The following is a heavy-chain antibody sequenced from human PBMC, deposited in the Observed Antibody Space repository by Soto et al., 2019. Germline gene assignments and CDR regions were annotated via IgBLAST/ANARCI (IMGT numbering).Heavy chain of an antibody. J-gene: IGHJ6*02. Sequence: ASVKVSCKASGYTFTSYYMHWVRQAPGQGLEWMGIINPSGGSTSYAQKFQGRVTMTRDTSTSTVYMELSSLRSEDTAVYYCAKVSSGWYAVDYYYGMDVWGQGTTVTVSS. D-gene: IGHD6-19*01. CDR3: AKVSSGWYAVDYYYGMDV. CDR2: INPSGGST. V-gene: IGHV1-46*01. CDR1: GYTFTSYY.